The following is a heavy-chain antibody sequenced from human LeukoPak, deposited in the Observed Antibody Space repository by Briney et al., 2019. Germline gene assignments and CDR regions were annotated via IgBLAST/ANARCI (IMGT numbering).Heavy chain of an antibody. D-gene: IGHD1-26*01. Sequence: PGGSLRLSCAASGFTFSSYEMNWVRQAPGKGLEWVSYISSSGSTIYYADSVKGRFTISRDNAKNSLYLQMNSLRAEDTAVCYCARDFGSYYGSAFDIWGQGTMVTVSS. J-gene: IGHJ3*02. CDR3: ARDFGSYYGSAFDI. CDR2: ISSSGSTI. CDR1: GFTFSSYE. V-gene: IGHV3-48*03.